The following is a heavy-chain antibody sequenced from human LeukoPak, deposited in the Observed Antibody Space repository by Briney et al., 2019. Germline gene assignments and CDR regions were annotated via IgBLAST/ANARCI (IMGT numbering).Heavy chain of an antibody. CDR2: IWYDGTNK. CDR3: ARGRFGELSVATFDI. V-gene: IGHV3-33*01. J-gene: IGHJ3*02. CDR1: GFTFNNYG. D-gene: IGHD3-10*01. Sequence: GGSLRLSCAASGFTFNNYGMHWVRQAPGKGLEWVALIWYDGTNKYYGDSVKGRFTISRDNSKNTLYLQMNSLRAEDTAEYYCARGRFGELSVATFDIWGQGTMVTVSS.